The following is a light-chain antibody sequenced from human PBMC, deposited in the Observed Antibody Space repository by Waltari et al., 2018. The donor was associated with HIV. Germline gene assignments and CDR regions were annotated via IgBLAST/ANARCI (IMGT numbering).Light chain of an antibody. V-gene: IGLV1-47*01. CDR1: SSNIGSNY. Sequence: QSVLTQPPSASGTPGQRVTISCSGSSSNIGSNYVYWYRQLPGTAPKLLIYRSNQRPSGVPDRFSGSKSGTSVSLAISGLRSENEADYYCAAWDASLSVWVFGGGTKLTVL. CDR3: AAWDASLSVWV. J-gene: IGLJ3*02. CDR2: RSN.